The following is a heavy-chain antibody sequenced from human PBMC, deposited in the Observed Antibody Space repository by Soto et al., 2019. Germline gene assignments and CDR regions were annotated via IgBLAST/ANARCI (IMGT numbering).Heavy chain of an antibody. V-gene: IGHV3-33*01. CDR2: IWYDGSNK. Sequence: GGSLRLSCAASGFTFSSYGMHWVRQSPGNGLQWVAVIWYDGSNKYYADSVKGRFTISRDNSKNTVYLQMNSLRAEDTAVYYCARDLATYGMDVWGQGTTVTVSS. J-gene: IGHJ6*02. CDR3: ARDLATYGMDV. CDR1: GFTFSSYG.